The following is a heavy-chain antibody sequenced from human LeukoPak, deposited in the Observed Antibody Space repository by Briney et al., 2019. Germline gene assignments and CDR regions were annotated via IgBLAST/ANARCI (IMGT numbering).Heavy chain of an antibody. D-gene: IGHD3-10*01. Sequence: ETLSLTCAVYGGSFSGYYWSWIRQPPGKGLEWIGEINHSGSTNYNPSLKSRVTISVDTSKNQFSLKLSSVTAADTAVYYCARTLRVRRSGPWGYMDVWGKGTTVTVSS. J-gene: IGHJ6*03. CDR3: ARTLRVRRSGPWGYMDV. CDR2: INHSGST. CDR1: GGSFSGYY. V-gene: IGHV4-34*01.